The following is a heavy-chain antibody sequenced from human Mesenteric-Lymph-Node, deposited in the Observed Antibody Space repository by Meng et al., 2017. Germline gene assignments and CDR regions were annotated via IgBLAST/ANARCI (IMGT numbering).Heavy chain of an antibody. D-gene: IGHD4-17*01. CDR1: GYTFTGYC. Sequence: VLPVQSVADVKQPGASVKVSCKASGYTFTGYCMHWVRQAPGQGVEWMGRINPNRGGTNYAQKFQGRVTITRDKSISTAYKELSRLITDDTAVYYCEAYGDHITWGQGTLVTASS. J-gene: IGHJ5*02. CDR2: INPNRGGT. CDR3: EAYGDHIT. V-gene: IGHV1-2*06.